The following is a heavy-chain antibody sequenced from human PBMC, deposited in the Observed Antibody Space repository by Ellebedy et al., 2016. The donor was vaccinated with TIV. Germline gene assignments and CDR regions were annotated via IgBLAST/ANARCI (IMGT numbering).Heavy chain of an antibody. CDR2: IYYSGST. V-gene: IGHV4-39*07. CDR1: GGSISSSSNY. Sequence: SETLSLXXTVSGGSISSSSNYWGWIRQPPGKGLEWIGNIYYSGSTYYNPSLKSRVTISVDTSKNQLSLKLSSVTAADTAAYYCARVGGYTYGDFDRWGQGTLVTVSS. CDR3: ARVGGYTYGDFDR. D-gene: IGHD5-18*01. J-gene: IGHJ4*02.